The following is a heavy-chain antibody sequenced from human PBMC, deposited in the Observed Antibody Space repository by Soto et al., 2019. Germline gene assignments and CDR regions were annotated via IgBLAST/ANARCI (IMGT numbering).Heavy chain of an antibody. J-gene: IGHJ5*01. Sequence: PSETLSLTCTVSCGSISDDSYWGWIRQTPGKGLEWIGYIYHTGNTYYNPSLRSRVSISVDKSKSQFSLKLISVTAADTAVYFCARDEYQLLSSVSWFDSWGQGTLVTVSS. D-gene: IGHD2-2*01. CDR3: ARDEYQLLSSVSWFDS. CDR2: IYHTGNT. CDR1: CGSISDDSY. V-gene: IGHV4-30-4*01.